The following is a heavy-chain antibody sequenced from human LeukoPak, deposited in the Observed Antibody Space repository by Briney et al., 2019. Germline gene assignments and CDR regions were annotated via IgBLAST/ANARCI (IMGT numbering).Heavy chain of an antibody. J-gene: IGHJ4*02. V-gene: IGHV3-23*01. CDR3: AKGPLLWN. D-gene: IGHD3-10*01. CDR1: GFTFSSYA. Sequence: PGGSLRLSCIASGFTFSSYAMSWVRQAPGKGLEWASTISNSDGNTYYADSVKGRFTISRDNSKNTLYLQMNSLRAEDTAVYYCAKGPLLWNWGQGTLVTVSS. CDR2: ISNSDGNT.